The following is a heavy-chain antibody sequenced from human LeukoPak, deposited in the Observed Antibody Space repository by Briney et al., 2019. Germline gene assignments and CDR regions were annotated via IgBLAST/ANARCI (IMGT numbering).Heavy chain of an antibody. CDR3: ARDTPRAAAAGPNFDY. D-gene: IGHD6-13*01. Sequence: SETLSLTCTVSGGSISSYYWSWIRQPPGKGLECIGYIYYSGSTNYNPSPKSRVTISVDTSKNQFSLKLSSVTAADTAVYYCARDTPRAAAAGPNFDYWGQGTLVTVSS. CDR2: IYYSGST. J-gene: IGHJ4*02. V-gene: IGHV4-59*01. CDR1: GGSISSYY.